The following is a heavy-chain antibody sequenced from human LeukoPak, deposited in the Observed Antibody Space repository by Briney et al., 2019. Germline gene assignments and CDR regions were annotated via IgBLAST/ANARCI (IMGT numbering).Heavy chain of an antibody. CDR1: GFTFRYYA. V-gene: IGHV3-23*01. CDR3: ARGDSGWYEDY. D-gene: IGHD6-19*01. CDR2: VSGSAGNT. J-gene: IGHJ4*02. Sequence: GGSLRLSCAASGFTFRYYAMSWVRQAPGRGLEWVSTVSGSAGNTYYADSVKGRFTISRDNSKNTLYLQMNSLRAEDTAVYYCARGDSGWYEDYWGQGTLVTVSS.